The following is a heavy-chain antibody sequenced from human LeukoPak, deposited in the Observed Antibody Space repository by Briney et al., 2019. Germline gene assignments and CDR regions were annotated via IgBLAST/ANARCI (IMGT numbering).Heavy chain of an antibody. J-gene: IGHJ4*02. D-gene: IGHD2-15*01. CDR1: GYTFTGYY. CDR3: ARDDCSGGSCYLGDY. CDR2: INPNSGGT. Sequence: ASVEVSCKASGYTFTGYYMHWVRQAPGQGLEWMGWINPNSGGTNYAQKFQGRVTMTRDTSISTAYMELRSLRSDDTAVYYCARDDCSGGSCYLGDYWGQGTLVTVSS. V-gene: IGHV1-2*02.